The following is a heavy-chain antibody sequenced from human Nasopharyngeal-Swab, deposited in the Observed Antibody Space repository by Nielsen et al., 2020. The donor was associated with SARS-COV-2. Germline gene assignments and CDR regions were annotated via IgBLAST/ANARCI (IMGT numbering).Heavy chain of an antibody. CDR3: ARGRIGGVIGNWFDP. V-gene: IGHV4-34*01. J-gene: IGHJ5*02. CDR2: INHSGST. D-gene: IGHD3-16*02. Sequence: RQAPGKGLEWIGEINHSGSTNYNPSLKSRVTIPVDTSKNQFSLKLSSVTAADTAVYYCARGRIGGVIGNWFDPWGQGTLVTVSS.